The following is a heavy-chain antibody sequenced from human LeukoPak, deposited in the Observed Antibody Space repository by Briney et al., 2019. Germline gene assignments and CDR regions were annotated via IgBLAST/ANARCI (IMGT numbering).Heavy chain of an antibody. CDR3: AREHYFYYMDG. V-gene: IGHV3-7*01. CDR2: IKQDGTEK. CDR1: GFTFTTYW. Sequence: PGGSLRLSCAASGFTFTTYWMSWVRQAPGKGLEWVANIKQDGTEKYYVDSVKGRFTISRDNAENSLYLQMNSLRAEDTATYYCAREHYFYYMDGWGKGTTVTVSS. J-gene: IGHJ6*03.